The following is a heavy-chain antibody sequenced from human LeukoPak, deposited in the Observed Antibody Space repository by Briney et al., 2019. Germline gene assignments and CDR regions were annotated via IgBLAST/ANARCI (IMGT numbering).Heavy chain of an antibody. Sequence: PGGSLRLSCAASGFTFSSYGMHWVRQAPGKGLEWVAFIRYDGSNKYYAGSVKGRFTISRDNSKNTLYLQMNSLRAEDTAVYYCARGDWGMYYFDYWGQGVLVTVSS. CDR3: ARGDWGMYYFDY. CDR1: GFTFSSYG. V-gene: IGHV3-30*02. CDR2: IRYDGSNK. D-gene: IGHD7-27*01. J-gene: IGHJ4*02.